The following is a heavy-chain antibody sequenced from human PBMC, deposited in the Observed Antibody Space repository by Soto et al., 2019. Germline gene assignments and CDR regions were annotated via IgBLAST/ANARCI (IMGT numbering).Heavy chain of an antibody. CDR2: ISGSGGST. V-gene: IGHV3-23*01. J-gene: IGHJ4*02. Sequence: EVQLLESGGGLVQPGGSLRLSCAASGFTFSSYAMSWVRQAPEKGLEWVSAISGSGGSTYCADSVKGRFTISRDNSKNTLYLQMNSLRAEDTAVYYCAKVGREYIVVVPAALAFDYWGQGTLVTVSS. D-gene: IGHD2-2*01. CDR3: AKVGREYIVVVPAALAFDY. CDR1: GFTFSSYA.